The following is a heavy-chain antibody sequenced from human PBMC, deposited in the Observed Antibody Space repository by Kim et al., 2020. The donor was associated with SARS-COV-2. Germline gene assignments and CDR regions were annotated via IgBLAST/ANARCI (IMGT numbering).Heavy chain of an antibody. J-gene: IGHJ5*02. CDR3: ARGRRIQDDKVYGDYDGGPRFDP. Sequence: GGSLRLSCAASGFTFSDYYMSWIRQAPGKGLEWVSYISSSSSYTNYADSVKGRFTISRDNAKNSLYLQMNSLRAEDTAVYYCARGRRIQDDKVYGDYDGGPRFDPWGQGTLVTVSS. V-gene: IGHV3-11*05. CDR2: ISSSSSYT. D-gene: IGHD4-17*01. CDR1: GFTFSDYY.